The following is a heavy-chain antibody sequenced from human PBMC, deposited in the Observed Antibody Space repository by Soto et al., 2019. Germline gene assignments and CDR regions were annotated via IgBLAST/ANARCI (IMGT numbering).Heavy chain of an antibody. V-gene: IGHV3-23*01. Sequence: GGSLRLSCAASAYTFTNYAMSWVRQAPGKGLEWVSTISGSGGSTYYADSVKGRFTISRDNSKNTLYLQMNSLRAEDTAVYYCAKRLVTYTVIAVAGTFDYWGQGTLVTVSS. CDR3: AKRLVTYTVIAVAGTFDY. D-gene: IGHD6-19*01. CDR2: ISGSGGST. CDR1: AYTFTNYA. J-gene: IGHJ4*02.